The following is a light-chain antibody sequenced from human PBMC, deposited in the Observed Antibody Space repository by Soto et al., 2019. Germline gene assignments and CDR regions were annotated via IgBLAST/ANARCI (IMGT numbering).Light chain of an antibody. CDR1: SSNIGDNP. CDR3: ASWDDSLSAVL. V-gene: IGLV1-47*02. J-gene: IGLJ3*02. Sequence: YVLTPPPSASRTAGQMVTISCSGGSSNIGDNPVFWYQQLPGTAPKLLIFNSNERPSGVPDRFSGSKSGTSASLAISGLRSEDEADYYCASWDDSLSAVLFGGGTK. CDR2: NSN.